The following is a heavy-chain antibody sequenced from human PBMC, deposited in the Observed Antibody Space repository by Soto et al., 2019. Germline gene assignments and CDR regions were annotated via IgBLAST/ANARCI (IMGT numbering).Heavy chain of an antibody. J-gene: IGHJ5*02. D-gene: IGHD2-2*01. V-gene: IGHV4-59*01. CDR1: GGSISSYY. CDR3: ARDRGVVVPAAIFDP. Sequence: PSETLSLTCTVSGGSISSYYWSWIRQPPGKGLEWIGYIYYSGSTNYNPSLKSRVTISVDTSKNQFSLKLSSVTAADTAVYYCARDRGVVVPAAIFDPWGQGTLVTVS. CDR2: IYYSGST.